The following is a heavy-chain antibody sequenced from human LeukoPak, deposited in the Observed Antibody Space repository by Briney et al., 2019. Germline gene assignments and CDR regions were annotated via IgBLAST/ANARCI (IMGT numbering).Heavy chain of an antibody. CDR3: AKASRLSLGRSYFDY. J-gene: IGHJ4*02. CDR1: GFTFSSYG. D-gene: IGHD2-15*01. CDR2: IWYDGSNK. V-gene: IGHV3-33*06. Sequence: PGGSLRLSCAASGFTFSSYGMHWVRQAPGKGLEWVAVIWYDGSNKYYADSAKGRFTISRDNSKNTLYLQMNSLRAEDTAVYYCAKASRLSLGRSYFDYWGQGTLVTVSS.